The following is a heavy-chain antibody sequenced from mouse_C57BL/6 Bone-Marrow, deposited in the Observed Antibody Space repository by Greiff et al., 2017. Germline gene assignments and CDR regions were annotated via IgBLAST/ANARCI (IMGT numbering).Heavy chain of an antibody. CDR3: TTITAVVAGFDY. J-gene: IGHJ2*01. Sequence: EVQLQQSGAELVRPGASVKLSCTASGFNIQDDYMHWVKQRPEQGLEWIGWIDPENGDTEYASKFQGKATITAYNSANTAYMQLSSLTSEDTAVYYCTTITAVVAGFDYWGEGTALAVSS. D-gene: IGHD1-1*01. CDR2: IDPENGDT. V-gene: IGHV14-4*01. CDR1: GFNIQDDY.